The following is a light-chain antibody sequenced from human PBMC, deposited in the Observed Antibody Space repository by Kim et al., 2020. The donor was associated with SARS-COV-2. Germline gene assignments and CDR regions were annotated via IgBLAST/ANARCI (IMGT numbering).Light chain of an antibody. Sequence: VSPGERATLSCRASQSVSGNLAWYQQKPGQAPRLLIDSASTRATGIPARFSGSGSGTEFALTISSLQSEDSAVYYCQQYNEWPLAFGGGTKVDIK. CDR1: QSVSGN. CDR3: QQYNEWPLA. V-gene: IGKV3-15*01. J-gene: IGKJ4*01. CDR2: SAS.